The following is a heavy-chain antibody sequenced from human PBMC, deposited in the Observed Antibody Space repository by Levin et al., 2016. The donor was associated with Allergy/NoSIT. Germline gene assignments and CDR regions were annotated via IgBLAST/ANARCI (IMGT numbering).Heavy chain of an antibody. V-gene: IGHV3-30*02. Sequence: GESLKISCEASGFMFGSYGMHWVRQAPGKGLEWVALILYDGGNTYYADSVKGRFTISRDNSRKTLYLEMDSLTPEDTAVYYCAKENWYDTSRYYSYSYGMDVWGQGTAVTVSS. CDR3: AKENWYDTSRYYSYSYGMDV. CDR1: GFMFGSYG. CDR2: ILYDGGNT. J-gene: IGHJ6*02. D-gene: IGHD3-22*01.